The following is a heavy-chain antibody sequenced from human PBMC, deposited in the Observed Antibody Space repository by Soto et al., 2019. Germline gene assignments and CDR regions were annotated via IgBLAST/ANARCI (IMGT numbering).Heavy chain of an antibody. CDR1: GGSIRSSSYY. Sequence: SETLSLTCTVSGGSIRSSSYYWGWIRQPPGKGLEWIGSIYYSGSTYYNPSLKSRVTISVDTSKNQFSLKLTSVSAADTAVYYSARVPTYSQDSIGYQPFHPWGQGTLVTVS. CDR2: IYYSGST. J-gene: IGHJ5*02. CDR3: ARVPTYSQDSIGYQPFHP. V-gene: IGHV4-39*07. D-gene: IGHD5-18*01.